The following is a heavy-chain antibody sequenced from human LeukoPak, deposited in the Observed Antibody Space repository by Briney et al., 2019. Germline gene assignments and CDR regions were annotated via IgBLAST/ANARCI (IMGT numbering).Heavy chain of an antibody. CDR1: GFTFSSYA. CDR3: ARERLALYYYYGMDV. V-gene: IGHV3-30*04. D-gene: IGHD6-19*01. J-gene: IGHJ6*04. Sequence: GRSLRLSCAASGFTFSSYAMHRVRQAPGKGLEWVAVISYDGSNKYYADSVKGRFTISRDNSKNTLYLQMNSLRAEDTAVYYCARERLALYYYYGMDVWGKGTTVTVSS. CDR2: ISYDGSNK.